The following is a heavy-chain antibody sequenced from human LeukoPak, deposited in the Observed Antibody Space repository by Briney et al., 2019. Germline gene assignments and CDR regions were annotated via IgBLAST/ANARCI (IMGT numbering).Heavy chain of an antibody. V-gene: IGHV3-21*01. CDR1: GFTFSSYS. Sequence: GGSLRLSCAVSGFTFSSYSVNWVRQAPGKGLEWFSSTSSSSSYIYYADSLKGRFTISRDNPKNSLYLQMNSLRAEDTAVYYCARTSPGCSLDYWGQGTLVTASS. CDR3: ARTSPGCSLDY. J-gene: IGHJ4*02. D-gene: IGHD2-15*01. CDR2: TSSSSSYI.